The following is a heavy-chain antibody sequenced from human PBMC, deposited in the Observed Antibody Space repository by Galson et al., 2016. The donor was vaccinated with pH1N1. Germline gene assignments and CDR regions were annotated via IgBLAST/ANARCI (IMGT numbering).Heavy chain of an antibody. Sequence: SVKVSCKASGYRFSGYYMHWVRQAPGQGLEWMGRINPSSGGTKFAQKFQGRVTMTRDTSITTAYMELSRLASDDAAVYYCARDLYGGFQLPSPYYYAMDVWGQGTTVTVSS. J-gene: IGHJ6*01. CDR3: ARDLYGGFQLPSPYYYAMDV. D-gene: IGHD1-26*01. CDR2: INPSSGGT. V-gene: IGHV1-2*06. CDR1: GYRFSGYY.